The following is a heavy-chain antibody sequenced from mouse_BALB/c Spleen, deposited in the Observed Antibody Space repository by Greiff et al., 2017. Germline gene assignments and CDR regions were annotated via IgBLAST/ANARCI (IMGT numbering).Heavy chain of an antibody. J-gene: IGHJ4*01. CDR3: ARSGSRGDAMDY. V-gene: IGHV1-87*01. CDR2: IYPGDGDT. CDR1: GYTFTSYW. Sequence: VQGVESGAELARPGASVKLSCKASGYTFTSYWMQWVKQRPGQGLEWIGAIYPGDGDTRYTQKFKGKATLTADKSSSTAYMQLSSLASEDSAVYYCARSGSRGDAMDYWGQGTSVTVSS. D-gene: IGHD1-1*01.